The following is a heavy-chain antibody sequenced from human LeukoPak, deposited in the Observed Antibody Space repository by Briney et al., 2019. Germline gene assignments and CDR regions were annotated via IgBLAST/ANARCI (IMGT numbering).Heavy chain of an antibody. V-gene: IGHV4-38-2*02. D-gene: IGHD2-15*01. Sequence: SETLSLTCTVSGYSISSGYYWGWIRQPPGKGLEWIGSIYHSGSTYYNPSLKSRVTISVDTSKNQFSLKLSSVTAADTAVYYCARSSYCSGGSCYFFDYWGQGTLVTVSS. CDR2: IYHSGST. CDR1: GYSISSGYY. CDR3: ARSSYCSGGSCYFFDY. J-gene: IGHJ4*02.